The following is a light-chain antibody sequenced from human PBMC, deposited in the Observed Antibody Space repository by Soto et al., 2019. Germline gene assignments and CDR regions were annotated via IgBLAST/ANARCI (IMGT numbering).Light chain of an antibody. CDR3: QQYDSPPLT. Sequence: DIQMTQSPSSLSASVGDRVTITCQASQDISNYLNWYQQKPGKAPELLIYESSNLEGGVPPNFSGSGSGTDFSLTISSLQPEDVATYYCQQYDSPPLTFGGGTKVEL. V-gene: IGKV1-33*01. CDR2: ESS. CDR1: QDISNY. J-gene: IGKJ4*01.